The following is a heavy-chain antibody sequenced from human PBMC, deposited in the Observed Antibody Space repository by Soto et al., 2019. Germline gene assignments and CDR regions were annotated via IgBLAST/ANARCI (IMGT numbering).Heavy chain of an antibody. CDR3: ARDWNYVLDY. D-gene: IGHD1-7*01. CDR1: GLTFSSYA. Sequence: PGGSLRLSCAASGLTFSSYAMHWVRQAPGKGLEWVAVISYDGSNKYYADSVKGRFTISRDNSKNTLYLQMNSLRAEDTAVYYCARDWNYVLDYWGQGTLVNVSS. J-gene: IGHJ4*02. CDR2: ISYDGSNK. V-gene: IGHV3-30-3*01.